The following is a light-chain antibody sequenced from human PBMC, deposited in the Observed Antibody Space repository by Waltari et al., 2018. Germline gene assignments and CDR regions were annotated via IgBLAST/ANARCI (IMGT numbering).Light chain of an antibody. V-gene: IGLV4-69*01. CDR3: QTWATGIRV. CDR2: LNSDGSH. J-gene: IGLJ2*01. Sequence: QLVLTQSPSASASLGASVKPTCTLSSGHSSPAIACHHQQPEKGPRYLTGLNSDGSHTKAAXXXXXFSGSSSGAERYLTISSLQSEDEADYYCQTWATGIRVFGGGTKLTVL. CDR1: SGHSSPA.